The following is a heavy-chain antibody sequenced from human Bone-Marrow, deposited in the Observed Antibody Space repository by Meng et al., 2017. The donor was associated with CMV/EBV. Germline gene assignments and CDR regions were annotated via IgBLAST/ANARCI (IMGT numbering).Heavy chain of an antibody. CDR1: GYTFTSYD. Sequence: ASVKVSCKASGYTFTSYDINWVRQATGQGLEWMGWINPNSGGTNYAQKFQGRVTMTRDTSISTAYMELSRLRSDDTAVYYCARVWNPVDYWGQGTLVTVSS. CDR2: INPNSGGT. V-gene: IGHV1-2*02. J-gene: IGHJ4*02. CDR3: ARVWNPVDY. D-gene: IGHD1-1*01.